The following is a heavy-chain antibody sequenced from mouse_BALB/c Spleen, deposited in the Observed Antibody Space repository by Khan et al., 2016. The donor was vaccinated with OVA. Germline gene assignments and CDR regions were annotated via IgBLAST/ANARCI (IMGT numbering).Heavy chain of an antibody. CDR2: INPRSGYT. CDR3: ARRTTEYAMDY. J-gene: IGHJ4*01. D-gene: IGHD2-14*01. CDR1: GYTFTSHT. Sequence: QVQLQQSGAELARPGASVKMSCKASGYTFTSHTMHLVKQRPGQGLEWIGYINPRSGYTNYNQKFNDKATLTADKSSSTAYMQLSSLTSEDSAVYYCARRTTEYAMDYWGQGTSVTVSS. V-gene: IGHV1-4*01.